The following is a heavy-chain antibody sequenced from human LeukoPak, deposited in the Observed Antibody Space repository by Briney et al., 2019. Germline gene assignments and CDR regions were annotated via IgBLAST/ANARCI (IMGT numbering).Heavy chain of an antibody. Sequence: GASVKVSCKASGYTFTSYGISWVRQAPGQGLERMGWISAYNGNTNYAQKLQGRVTMTTDTSTSTAYMELRSLRSDDTAVYYCAREDYDSSGYYYLDYWGQGTLVTVSS. CDR1: GYTFTSYG. J-gene: IGHJ4*02. V-gene: IGHV1-18*01. CDR2: ISAYNGNT. D-gene: IGHD3-22*01. CDR3: AREDYDSSGYYYLDY.